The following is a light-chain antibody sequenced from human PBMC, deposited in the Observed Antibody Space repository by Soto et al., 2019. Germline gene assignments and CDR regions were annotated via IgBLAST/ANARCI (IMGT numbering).Light chain of an antibody. Sequence: QSPLTQPASVSGFLGQSIPISCTGTSSDVGYYNYVSWYQHHPGKAPKLMIYDVSNRPSGVSRRFSGSKSGNTASLTISGLRAEDEADYYCTSYTTSSTLVFGGGTKLTVL. J-gene: IGLJ2*01. CDR2: DVS. CDR3: TSYTTSSTLV. CDR1: SSDVGYYNY. V-gene: IGLV2-14*03.